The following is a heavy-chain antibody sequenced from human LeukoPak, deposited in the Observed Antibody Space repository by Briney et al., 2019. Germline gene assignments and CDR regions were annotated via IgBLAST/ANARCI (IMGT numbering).Heavy chain of an antibody. CDR1: GYNFTIYW. V-gene: IGHV5-51*01. CDR3: ARSLCSGGSCYPPDYYYYYYGMDV. CDR2: IYPGDSDT. J-gene: IGHJ6*02. Sequence: GESLKISCKGSGYNFTIYWIAWVRQMPGRGLEWMGIIYPGDSDTRYSPSFQGQVTISADKSISTAYLQWSSLKASDTAMYYCARSLCSGGSCYPPDYYYYYYGMDVWGQGTTVTVSS. D-gene: IGHD2-15*01.